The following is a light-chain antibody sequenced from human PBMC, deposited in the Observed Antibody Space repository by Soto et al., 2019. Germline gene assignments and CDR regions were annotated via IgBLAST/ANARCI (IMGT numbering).Light chain of an antibody. V-gene: IGKV3-15*01. J-gene: IGKJ2*01. CDR2: GAS. CDR3: QQYNTWYT. Sequence: EIVMTQSPATLSVSRGESATLSCRASQSVSSKLAWYQQKPGQAPRLLIYGASTRATGIPARFSGSGSGTEFTLTISGLQSADFAVYYCQQYNTWYTFGQGTKLEIK. CDR1: QSVSSK.